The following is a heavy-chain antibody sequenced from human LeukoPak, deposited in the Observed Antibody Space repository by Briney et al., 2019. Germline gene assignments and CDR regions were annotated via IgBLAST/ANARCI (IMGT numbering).Heavy chain of an antibody. D-gene: IGHD5-12*01. CDR1: GYTFTGYY. CDR2: MNPNSGNT. V-gene: IGHV1-8*03. CDR3: ARGGSVATINY. J-gene: IGHJ4*02. Sequence: ASVKVSCKASGYTFTGYYMHWVRQAPGQGLEWMGWMNPNSGNTGYAQKFQGRVTITRNTSISTAYMELSSLRSEDTAVYYCARGGSVATINYWGQGTLVTVSS.